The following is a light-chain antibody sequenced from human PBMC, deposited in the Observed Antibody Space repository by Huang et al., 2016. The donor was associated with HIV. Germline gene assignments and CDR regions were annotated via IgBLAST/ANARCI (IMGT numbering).Light chain of an antibody. V-gene: IGKV1-33*01. Sequence: DIQMTQSPSSLSASVGDRVTITCRTSQDISNYLNWYQQKPGKAPRLLIYDVLNLETGVPSRFSGSGSGTDFTLTISSLQPEDIATYYCQRYGNLPPLAFGGGTKVEI. CDR3: QRYGNLPPLA. CDR1: QDISNY. CDR2: DVL. J-gene: IGKJ4*01.